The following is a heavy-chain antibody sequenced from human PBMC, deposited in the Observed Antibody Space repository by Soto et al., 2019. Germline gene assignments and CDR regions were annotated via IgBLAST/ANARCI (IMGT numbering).Heavy chain of an antibody. CDR3: ARDRADRDGYSFRLFDY. Sequence: QVQLVQSGAEVKKPGSSVKVSCKASGGTFSSYAISWVRQAPGQGLEWMGGIIPIFGTANYAQKFQGRVTITADESTSTAYMELSSLRPEDTAVYYCARDRADRDGYSFRLFDYWGQGTLVTVSS. CDR2: IIPIFGTA. V-gene: IGHV1-69*12. CDR1: GGTFSSYA. J-gene: IGHJ4*02. D-gene: IGHD5-18*01.